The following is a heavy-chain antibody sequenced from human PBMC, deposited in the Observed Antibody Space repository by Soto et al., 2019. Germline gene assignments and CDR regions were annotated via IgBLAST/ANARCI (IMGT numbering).Heavy chain of an antibody. Sequence: QVQLQQCGAGLLKPSETLSLTCAVYGGSFSGYYWSWIRQPPGQGLVWIGEINHSGSTNYNPYLTRRVTISVDTSKNQFSLKLSSVTAADTAVYYCASLIAVAGNDAFDIWGQGTMVTVSS. CDR1: GGSFSGYY. CDR3: ASLIAVAGNDAFDI. D-gene: IGHD6-19*01. V-gene: IGHV4-34*01. CDR2: INHSGST. J-gene: IGHJ3*02.